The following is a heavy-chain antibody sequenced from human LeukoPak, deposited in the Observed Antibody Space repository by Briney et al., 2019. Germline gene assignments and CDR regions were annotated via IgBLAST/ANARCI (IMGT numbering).Heavy chain of an antibody. CDR1: GYTFTGYY. CDR2: INPNSGGT. J-gene: IGHJ4*02. CDR3: ASLPRRLGELSLQIDY. V-gene: IGHV1-2*02. Sequence: GASVKVSCKASGYTFTGYYMHWVRQAPGQGLEWMGWINPNSGGTNYAQKFQGRVTMTRDTSISTAYMELSRLRSDDTAVYYCASLPRRLGELSLQIDYWGQGTLVTVSS. D-gene: IGHD3-16*02.